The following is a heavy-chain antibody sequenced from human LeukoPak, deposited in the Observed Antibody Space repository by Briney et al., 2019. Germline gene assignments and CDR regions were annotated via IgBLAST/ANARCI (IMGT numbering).Heavy chain of an antibody. D-gene: IGHD3-10*01. CDR2: INHSGST. CDR1: GGSFSGYY. J-gene: IGHJ6*03. CDR3: ARRVGRYFGERAYYYYYMDV. Sequence: SETLSLTCAVYGGSFSGYYWSWIRQPPGKGLEWIGEINHSGSTKYNPSLKSRVTISVDTSKNQFSLKLSSVTAADTAVYYCARRVGRYFGERAYYYYYMDVGGKGPTATIS. V-gene: IGHV4-34*01.